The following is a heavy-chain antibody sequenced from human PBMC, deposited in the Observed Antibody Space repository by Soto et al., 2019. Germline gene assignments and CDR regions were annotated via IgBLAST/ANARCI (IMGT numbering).Heavy chain of an antibody. CDR3: TTVGNTYYYDSSGYHTSDWFDP. J-gene: IGHJ5*02. CDR1: GFTFSNAW. V-gene: IGHV3-15*01. D-gene: IGHD3-22*01. CDR2: IKSKTDGGTT. Sequence: PGGSLRLSCAASGFTFSNAWMSWVRQAPGKGLEWVGRIKSKTDGGTTDYAAPVKGRFTISRDDSKNTLYLQMNSLKTEDTAVYYCTTVGNTYYYDSSGYHTSDWFDPWGQGTLVTGSS.